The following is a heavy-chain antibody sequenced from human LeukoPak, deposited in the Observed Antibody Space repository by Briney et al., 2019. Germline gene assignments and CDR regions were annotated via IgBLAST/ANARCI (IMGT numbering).Heavy chain of an antibody. Sequence: GGSLRLSCAASGFTFSTYAMSWVRQAPGKGLEGVSVISSSGGSTFYADSVKGRFTISRDNSKNTLFLQMNTLRAEDTAIYYCAKDRHGVTSGGQGTLVTVSS. D-gene: IGHD3-3*01. V-gene: IGHV3-23*01. CDR3: AKDRHGVTS. CDR1: GFTFSTYA. CDR2: ISSSGGST. J-gene: IGHJ4*02.